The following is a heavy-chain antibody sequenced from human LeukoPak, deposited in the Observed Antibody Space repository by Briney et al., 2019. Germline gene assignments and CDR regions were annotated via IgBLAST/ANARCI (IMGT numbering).Heavy chain of an antibody. Sequence: GGSLRLSCAASGFTFSSYAMHWVRQAPGKGLEWVAVISYDGSNKYYADSVKGRFTISRDNSKNTLYLQMNSLRAEDTAVYYCARDQWRNDYYDSSGSPGAFDIWGQGTMVTVSS. D-gene: IGHD3-22*01. CDR3: ARDQWRNDYYDSSGSPGAFDI. CDR1: GFTFSSYA. CDR2: ISYDGSNK. V-gene: IGHV3-30-3*01. J-gene: IGHJ3*02.